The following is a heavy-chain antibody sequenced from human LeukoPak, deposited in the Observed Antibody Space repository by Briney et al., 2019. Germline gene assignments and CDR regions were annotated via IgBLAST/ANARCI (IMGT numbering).Heavy chain of an antibody. CDR3: AKDPRSRTGDPTNWFDP. CDR1: GFTFDDYA. D-gene: IGHD7-27*01. V-gene: IGHV3-9*01. J-gene: IGHJ5*02. Sequence: GGSLRLSCAASGFTFDDYAMHWVRQAPGKGLEWVSGIGWNSGGIVYADSVKGRFTISRDNSKNTLYLQMNSLRAEDTAVYYCAKDPRSRTGDPTNWFDPWGQGTLVTVSS. CDR2: IGWNSGGI.